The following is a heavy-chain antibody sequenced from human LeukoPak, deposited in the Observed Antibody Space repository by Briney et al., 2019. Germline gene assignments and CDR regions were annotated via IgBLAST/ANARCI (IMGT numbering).Heavy chain of an antibody. V-gene: IGHV4-38-2*02. CDR3: ARNVLYSSSADY. J-gene: IGHJ4*02. D-gene: IGHD6-6*01. CDR2: IYHSGTT. Sequence: SETLSLTCSVSAYSISSGYYWGCIRQPPGKGLEWIGTIYHSGTTYYNPSLKSRVTISVDTSKNQFSLKLSSVTAADTAVYYCARNVLYSSSADYWGQGTLVTVSS. CDR1: AYSISSGYY.